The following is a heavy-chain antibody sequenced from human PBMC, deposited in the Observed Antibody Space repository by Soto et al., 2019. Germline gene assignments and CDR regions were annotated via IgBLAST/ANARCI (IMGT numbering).Heavy chain of an antibody. CDR1: GLDLSNYG. V-gene: IGHV3-23*01. Sequence: EVQLLESGGGLVRPGGSLRISCAASGLDLSNYGMSWVRQAPGKGLEWVSAISGTAQASYYAASVKGRFTISRDNSKNTLYLHMNSLRVEDTAVYFCVKDAPQPFSDWGQGTLVTVSS. CDR2: ISGTAQAS. D-gene: IGHD3-3*02. CDR3: VKDAPQPFSD. J-gene: IGHJ4*02.